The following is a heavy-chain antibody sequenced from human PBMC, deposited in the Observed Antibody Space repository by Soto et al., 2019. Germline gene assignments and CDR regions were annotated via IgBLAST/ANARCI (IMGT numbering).Heavy chain of an antibody. J-gene: IGHJ3*02. CDR2: IYYSGST. CDR3: EREGAGDSSGYERDAFDI. D-gene: IGHD3-22*01. V-gene: IGHV4-30-4*02. Sequence: PSDTLSPTCTVSGGSISSVDYYWSLIRQPPGKGLEWIGYIYYSGSTYYNPSLKSRVTISVDTSKNQFSLKLSSGTAADTAVYYCEREGAGDSSGYERDAFDIWGQGTMVTVSS. CDR1: GGSISSVDYY.